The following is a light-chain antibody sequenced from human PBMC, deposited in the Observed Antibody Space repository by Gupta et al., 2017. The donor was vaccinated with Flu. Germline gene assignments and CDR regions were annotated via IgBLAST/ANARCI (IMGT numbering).Light chain of an antibody. CDR2: ASS. V-gene: IGKV1-39*01. CDR3: QQSDIAPRT. J-gene: IGKJ1*01. CDR1: KGISIY. Sequence: PPSSFASVGEGVTITCRPSKGISIYLYWYQQKAGKAPNLLICASSSSQSGVPSRFSGSGSGTDFTLTISRLPPEDFATYYCQQSDIAPRTFGQGTKVEIK.